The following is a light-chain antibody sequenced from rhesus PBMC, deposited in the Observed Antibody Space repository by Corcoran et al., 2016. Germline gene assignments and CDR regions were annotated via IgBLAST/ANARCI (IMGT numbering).Light chain of an antibody. CDR2: EES. V-gene: IGKV1-21*01. CDR3: QHYYGAPWT. J-gene: IGKJ1*01. Sequence: DIQMTQSPSSVSASVGDRVTITCRASQGITNDLAWYQQKPGETPKLLIYEESSLQSGIPSRFSGSGSWTDFTLTISDLQSEDFTTYYCQHYYGAPWTFGQGTKVEIK. CDR1: QGITND.